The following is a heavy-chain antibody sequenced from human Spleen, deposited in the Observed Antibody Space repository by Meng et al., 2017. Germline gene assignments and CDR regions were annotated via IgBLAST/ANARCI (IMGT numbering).Heavy chain of an antibody. CDR1: GGSFTQYY. CDR2: IETSRRT. D-gene: IGHD6-19*01. V-gene: IGHV4-34*10. CDR3: ARGSFSSGWGI. J-gene: IGHJ4*02. Sequence: QVQLQESGPGLVKPSETLSLSCAVSGGSFTQYYWSWLRQTPTKGMEWIGEIETSRRTNYNPSLKSRVTISVQASENQVYLKLNSVTAADTAIYYCARGSFSSGWGIWGQGTLVTVSS.